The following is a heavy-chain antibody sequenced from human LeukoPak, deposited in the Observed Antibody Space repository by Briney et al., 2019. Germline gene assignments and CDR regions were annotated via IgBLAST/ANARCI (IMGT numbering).Heavy chain of an antibody. CDR3: ARVIGWDEPFDL. Sequence: GGSLRLSCAASGFTFSSYWMHWVRQAPGKGLVWVSRISNDGGNTSYADSVRGRFTVSRDNAKNTLYLQMNSLRVEDTAVYYCARVIGWDEPFDLWGHGTLVTVSS. J-gene: IGHJ3*01. CDR2: ISNDGGNT. V-gene: IGHV3-74*01. CDR1: GFTFSSYW. D-gene: IGHD1-26*01.